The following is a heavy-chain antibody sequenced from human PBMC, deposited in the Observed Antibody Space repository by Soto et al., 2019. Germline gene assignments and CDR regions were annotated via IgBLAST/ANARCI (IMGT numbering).Heavy chain of an antibody. CDR3: ARDRAYGEGPFDY. CDR1: GGTCASHG. J-gene: IGHJ4*02. D-gene: IGHD4-17*01. V-gene: IGHV3-33*01. CDR2: IWFDGNDK. Sequence: GGSLRLWWAAAGGTCASHGMRWVRQAPGKGLEWVAVIWFDGNDKYYVDSVKGRFTISRDNSKNTLYLQMNSLRAEDTAVYYCARDRAYGEGPFDYWGQGTLVTVSS.